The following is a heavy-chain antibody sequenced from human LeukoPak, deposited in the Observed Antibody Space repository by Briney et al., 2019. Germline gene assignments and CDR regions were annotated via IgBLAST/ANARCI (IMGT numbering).Heavy chain of an antibody. D-gene: IGHD2-2*01. J-gene: IGHJ6*03. Sequence: PGGSLRLSCAASGFTFSSYAMHWVRQAPGKGLEWVAVISYDGSNKYYADSVKGRFTISRDNSKNTLYLQMNSLRAEDTAVYYCARNGEKEYQLLREYYYYYMDVWGKGTTVTVSS. CDR1: GFTFSSYA. CDR2: ISYDGSNK. V-gene: IGHV3-30*01. CDR3: ARNGEKEYQLLREYYYYYMDV.